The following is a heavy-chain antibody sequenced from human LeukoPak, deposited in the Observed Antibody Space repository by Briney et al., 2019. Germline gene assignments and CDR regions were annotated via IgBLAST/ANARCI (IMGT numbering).Heavy chain of an antibody. CDR3: AIPYCSSTSWRDLDY. Sequence: GASVKVSCKASGYTFTCYYMHWVRQAPGQGLEWMGWINPNSGGTNYAQKFQGRVTMTSDTSISTASLELRMHSSDDTAVYYCAIPYCSSTSWRDLDYGGQGTRVTVAS. J-gene: IGHJ4*02. V-gene: IGHV1-2*02. CDR2: INPNSGGT. D-gene: IGHD2-2*01. CDR1: GYTFTCYY.